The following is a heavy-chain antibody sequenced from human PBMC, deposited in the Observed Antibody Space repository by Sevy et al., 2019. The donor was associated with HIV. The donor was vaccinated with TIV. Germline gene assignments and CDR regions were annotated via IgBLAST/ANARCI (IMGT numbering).Heavy chain of an antibody. CDR1: GFTFSTYW. CDR2: IKQDGSEK. D-gene: IGHD6-13*01. V-gene: IGHV3-7*01. Sequence: GGSLRLSCAASGFTFSTYWMTWVRQAPGKGLEWVANIKQDGSEKYYAESVKGRLTVSRDNTKNSLYLHLNSLRAEDTAIYYGARAPVGSGWYFPRGIDYWGQGTLVTVSS. CDR3: ARAPVGSGWYFPRGIDY. J-gene: IGHJ4*02.